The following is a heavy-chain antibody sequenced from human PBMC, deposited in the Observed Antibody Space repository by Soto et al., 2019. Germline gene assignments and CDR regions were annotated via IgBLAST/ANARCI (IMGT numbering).Heavy chain of an antibody. J-gene: IGHJ4*02. CDR1: GCTFSGHS. CDR2: ISSSSSTI. Sequence: GGPLRLSWAAVGCTFSGHSMNLVRQAPGKGLEWVSYISSSSSTIYYADSVKGRFTISRDNAKNSLYLQMNSLRAEDTAVYYCARGAYYYDSSGLSYWGQGTLVTVSS. V-gene: IGHV3-48*01. CDR3: ARGAYYYDSSGLSY. D-gene: IGHD3-22*01.